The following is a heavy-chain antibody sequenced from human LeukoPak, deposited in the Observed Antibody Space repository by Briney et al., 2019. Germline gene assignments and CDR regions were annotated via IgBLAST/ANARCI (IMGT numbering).Heavy chain of an antibody. CDR1: GFTFSTSA. CDR2: IGGDSGGI. J-gene: IGHJ4*02. Sequence: PGGSLRLSCVASGFTFSTSAMAWVRQAPGRGLEWVSVIGGDSGGIRYGDSVKGRFTISRDNSRNTPFMQMNNLGADDTAVYYCAKYCGGNCFRYFDSWGLGTLVTVSS. V-gene: IGHV3-23*01. D-gene: IGHD2-21*01. CDR3: AKYCGGNCFRYFDS.